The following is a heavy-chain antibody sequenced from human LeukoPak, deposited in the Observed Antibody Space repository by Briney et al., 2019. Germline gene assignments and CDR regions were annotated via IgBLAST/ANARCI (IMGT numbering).Heavy chain of an antibody. CDR3: ARWAHYGSGCYYNWDLDY. CDR1: GGSISSYY. CDR2: IYYSGST. V-gene: IGHV4-59*08. D-gene: IGHD3-10*01. Sequence: SETLSLTCTVSGGSISSYYWSWIRQPPGKGLEWIGYIYYSGSTNYNPSLRSRVTISVDTSKNQFSLKLSSVTAADTAVYYCARWAHYGSGCYYNWDLDYWGQGTLVTVSS. J-gene: IGHJ4*02.